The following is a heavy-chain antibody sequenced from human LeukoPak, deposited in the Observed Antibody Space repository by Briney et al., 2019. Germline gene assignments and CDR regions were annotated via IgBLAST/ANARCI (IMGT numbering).Heavy chain of an antibody. CDR1: GFTFSSYS. CDR3: ARCTMAWWYCRGMDV. Sequence: PAESLRLSCAASGFTFSSYSMYWVRQAPGKGLEWVAVILNVVGKKNQADSVKRRFTISRDNSRNTVVLEMNSLRPENTAVYYCARCTMAWWYCRGMDVWGRGTTVTVSS. V-gene: IGHV3-30*03. CDR2: ILNVVGKK. D-gene: IGHD2-15*01. J-gene: IGHJ6*02.